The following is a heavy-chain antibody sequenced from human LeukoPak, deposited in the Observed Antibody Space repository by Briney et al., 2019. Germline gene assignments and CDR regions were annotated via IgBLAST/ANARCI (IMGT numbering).Heavy chain of an antibody. Sequence: GGSLRLSCAASGFTVSSNYMSWVRQAPGKGLEWVSVIYSGGSTYYADSVKGRFTISRDNSKNTLYLQMNSLRAEDTAVYYCAKEDDSSGYYSSAFDYWGQGTLVTVSS. J-gene: IGHJ4*02. CDR3: AKEDDSSGYYSSAFDY. D-gene: IGHD3-22*01. CDR2: IYSGGST. V-gene: IGHV3-53*01. CDR1: GFTVSSNY.